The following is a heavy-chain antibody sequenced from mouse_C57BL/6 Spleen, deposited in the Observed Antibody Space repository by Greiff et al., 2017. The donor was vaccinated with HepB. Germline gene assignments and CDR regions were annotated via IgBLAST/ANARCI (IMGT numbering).Heavy chain of an antibody. V-gene: IGHV5-4*01. CDR2: ISDGGSYT. CDR1: GFTFSSYA. CDR3: ARDDDYDDNVMDY. D-gene: IGHD2-4*01. Sequence: EVKLVESGGGLVKPGGSLKLSCAASGFTFSSYAMSWVRQTPEKRLEWVATISDGGSYTYYPDNVKGRFTISRDNAKSNLYLQMSHLKSEDTAMYYCARDDDYDDNVMDYWGQGTSITVSS. J-gene: IGHJ4*01.